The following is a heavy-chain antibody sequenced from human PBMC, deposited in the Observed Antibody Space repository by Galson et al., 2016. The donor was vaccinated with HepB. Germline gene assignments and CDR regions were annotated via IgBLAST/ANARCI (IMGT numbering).Heavy chain of an antibody. J-gene: IGHJ4*02. D-gene: IGHD6-19*01. CDR1: GFTFSSYN. CDR2: ISSSSNSI. Sequence: SLRLSCAASGFTFSSYNMNWVRQAPGKGLEWVSSISSSSNSIYDADSVKGRFTISRDNAKNSLFLQMNSLRAEDTAVYYCARDERWPRGMDYWGQGTQVTVS. CDR3: ARDERWPRGMDY. V-gene: IGHV3-21*01.